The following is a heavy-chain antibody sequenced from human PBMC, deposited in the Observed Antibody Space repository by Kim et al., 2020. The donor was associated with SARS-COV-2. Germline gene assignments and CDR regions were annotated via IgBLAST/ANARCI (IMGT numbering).Heavy chain of an antibody. V-gene: IGHV3-48*02. D-gene: IGHD3-10*01. CDR1: GFSFSTYG. Sequence: GGSLRLSCAASGFSFSTYGMNWVRQAPGKGLEWVSYISSTTSTIYYADSVKGRFTISRDDAKNSLYLQMNSLREEDTAVYCCAKNHYGSGTYYPRPFDYWGQGTLVTVSS. CDR3: AKNHYGSGTYYPRPFDY. CDR2: ISSTTSTI. J-gene: IGHJ4*02.